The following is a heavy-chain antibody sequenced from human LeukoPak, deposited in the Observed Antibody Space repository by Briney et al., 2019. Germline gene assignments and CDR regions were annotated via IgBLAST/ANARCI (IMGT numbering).Heavy chain of an antibody. CDR2: ISGSGGGT. CDR3: ARWRSDDYFDY. V-gene: IGHV3-23*01. Sequence: PGGSLRLSCAASGFTFSSYAMSWVRQAPGKGLEWVYGISGSGGGTYYADSVKGRFTISRDRSKNTVYLQMNSLKADDTAVYYCARWRSDDYFDYWGQGTLVTVSS. J-gene: IGHJ4*02. CDR1: GFTFSSYA.